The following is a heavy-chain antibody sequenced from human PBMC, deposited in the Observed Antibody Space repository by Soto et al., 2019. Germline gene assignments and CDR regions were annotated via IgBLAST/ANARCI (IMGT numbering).Heavy chain of an antibody. CDR2: IYYSGST. J-gene: IGHJ6*02. CDR1: GGSISSYY. CDR3: ARAIVVVPAAALYGMDV. D-gene: IGHD2-2*01. Sequence: QVQLQESGPGLVKPSETLSLTCTVSGGSISSYYWSWIRQPPGKGLEWIGYIYYSGSTNYNPSLKSRVTISVDTSKNQFSLKLSSVTAADTAVYYCARAIVVVPAAALYGMDVWGQGTTVTVSS. V-gene: IGHV4-59*08.